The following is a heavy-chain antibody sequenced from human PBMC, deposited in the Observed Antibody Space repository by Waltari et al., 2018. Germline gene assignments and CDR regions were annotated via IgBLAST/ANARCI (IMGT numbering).Heavy chain of an antibody. CDR2: IYHSGST. CDR1: GGSISSSNW. V-gene: IGHV4-4*02. J-gene: IGHJ5*02. D-gene: IGHD3-10*01. Sequence: QVQLQESGPGLVKPSGTLSLTCAVSGGSISSSNWWSWVRQPPGKGLEWIGEIYHSGSTNYNPSLKRRVTISVDKSKNQFSLKLSSVTAADTAVYYCARSIITMVRGVIIHWFDPWGQGTLVTVSS. CDR3: ARSIITMVRGVIIHWFDP.